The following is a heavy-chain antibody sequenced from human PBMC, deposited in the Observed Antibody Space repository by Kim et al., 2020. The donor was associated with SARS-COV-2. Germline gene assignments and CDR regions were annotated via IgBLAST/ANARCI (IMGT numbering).Heavy chain of an antibody. Sequence: SETLSLTCTVSGDSISNSSFSWGWIRQPPRKGLEWIGSIHYRGTTYYNPSLKSRVTISVDTYKNQFSLKLSSVTAADTAVYYCARRDTTIVTFNYWGQGTLVAVSS. V-gene: IGHV4-39*01. CDR3: ARRDTTIVTFNY. CDR2: IHYRGTT. D-gene: IGHD5-18*01. J-gene: IGHJ4*02. CDR1: GDSISNSSFS.